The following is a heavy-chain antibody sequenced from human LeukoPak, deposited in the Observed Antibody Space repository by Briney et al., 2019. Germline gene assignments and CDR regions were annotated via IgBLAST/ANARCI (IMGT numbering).Heavy chain of an antibody. CDR2: ISSSGSTI. J-gene: IGHJ4*02. D-gene: IGHD6-13*01. CDR3: TRDSSRIGY. V-gene: IGHV3-48*03. Sequence: GGSLRLSCAASGFTFSSYEMNWVRQAPGKGLEWVSYISSSGSTIYYADSVKGRFTISRDNAKNSLYLQMNSLRAEDTAVYYCTRDSSRIGYWGQGTLVTVSS. CDR1: GFTFSSYE.